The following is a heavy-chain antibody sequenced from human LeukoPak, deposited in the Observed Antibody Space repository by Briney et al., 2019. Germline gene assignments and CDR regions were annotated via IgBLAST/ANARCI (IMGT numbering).Heavy chain of an antibody. V-gene: IGHV3-21*01. J-gene: IGHJ5*02. D-gene: IGHD2/OR15-2a*01. CDR2: ISSSSNYI. CDR3: ARGKTSQNIVTRKTYNWFDP. Sequence: GGSLRLSCAASEFTFNSYNMNWVRQAPGEGLEWVSSISSSSNYIYYADSVKGRFTISRDNAKNSLYLQMKSLRAEDTAVYYCARGKTSQNIVTRKTYNWFDPWGQGTLVTVSS. CDR1: EFTFNSYN.